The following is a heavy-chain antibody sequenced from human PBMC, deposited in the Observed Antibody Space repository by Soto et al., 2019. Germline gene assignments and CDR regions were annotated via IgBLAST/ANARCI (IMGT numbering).Heavy chain of an antibody. J-gene: IGHJ6*02. CDR3: ARNPCGGSGGSCYSGGYYYYYSGMDV. Sequence: SETLSLTCTVSGGSISSYYWSWIRQPPGKGLEWIGYIYYSGSTNYNPSLKSRVTISVDTSKNQFSLKLSSVTAADTDVYYCARNPCGGSGGSCYSGGYYYYYSGMDVWGQGTTVTVSS. D-gene: IGHD2-15*01. CDR1: GGSISSYY. V-gene: IGHV4-59*01. CDR2: IYYSGST.